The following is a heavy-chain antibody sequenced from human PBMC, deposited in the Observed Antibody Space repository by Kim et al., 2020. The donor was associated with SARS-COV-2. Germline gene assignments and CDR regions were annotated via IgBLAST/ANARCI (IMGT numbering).Heavy chain of an antibody. J-gene: IGHJ4*02. D-gene: IGHD4-17*01. CDR2: IFFGGKT. V-gene: IGHV4-39*07. CDR3: TGVDGDYNED. CDR1: GGSINTNRYY. Sequence: SETLSLTCSVPGGSINTNRYYWGWIRQPPGKGLEWIGGIFFGGKTYYNPSLKSRVTISVDTSKTQFSLKLTSVIAADTAVYFCTGVDGDYNEDWGQGTLVTVSS.